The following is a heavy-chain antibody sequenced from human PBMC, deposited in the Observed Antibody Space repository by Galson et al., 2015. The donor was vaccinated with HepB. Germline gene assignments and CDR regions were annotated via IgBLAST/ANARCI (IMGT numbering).Heavy chain of an antibody. CDR2: ISGGTIYT. J-gene: IGHJ4*02. Sequence: SLRLSCAASGFIFSDYYMSWIRQAPGKGLEWISYISGGTIYTNYAGSVKGRFTISRDNAKNSLYLHLNSVTAEDTAVYYCARVADADYGDHTHFDYWGQGTLVTVSS. CDR1: GFIFSDYY. CDR3: ARVADADYGDHTHFDY. V-gene: IGHV3-11*06. D-gene: IGHD4-17*01.